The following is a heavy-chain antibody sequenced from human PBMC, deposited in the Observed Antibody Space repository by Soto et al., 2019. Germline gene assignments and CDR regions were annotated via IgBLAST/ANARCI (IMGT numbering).Heavy chain of an antibody. CDR2: IYWNDDT. CDR1: GFSLNSRGVG. V-gene: IGHV2-5*01. D-gene: IGHD2-21*01. J-gene: IGHJ4*02. CDR3: AHGQGLWDPFDY. Sequence: SGPTLVNPTQTITLTFTFSGFSLNSRGVGVVWIRPPPGKALEWLALIYWNDDTRYRPSLKSRLTTTKDTSKNQVVLTLTNMDPVDTATYYCAHGQGLWDPFDYWGPGTLVTVSS.